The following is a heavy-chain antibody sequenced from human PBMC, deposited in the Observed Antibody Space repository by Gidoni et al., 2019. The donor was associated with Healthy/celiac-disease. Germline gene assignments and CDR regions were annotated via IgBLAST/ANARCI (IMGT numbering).Heavy chain of an antibody. CDR3: GAYSSSSRFGAADYYYGMDV. CDR1: GGTFSSYA. J-gene: IGHJ6*02. V-gene: IGHV1-69*01. D-gene: IGHD6-6*01. Sequence: QVQLVQSGAEVKKPGSSVKVSCKASGGTFSSYAISWVRQAPGQGLEWMGGIIPIFGTANDAQKFQGRVTITADESTSTAYMELSSLRSEDTAVYYCGAYSSSSRFGAADYYYGMDVWGQGTTVTVSS. CDR2: IIPIFGTA.